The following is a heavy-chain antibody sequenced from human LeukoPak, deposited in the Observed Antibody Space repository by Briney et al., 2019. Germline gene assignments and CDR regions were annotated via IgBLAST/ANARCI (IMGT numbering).Heavy chain of an antibody. Sequence: PSETLSLTCTVSGDSVSNGNYYWSWLRQPPGKALEWIGYIYYTGNTYYNPSLEGRVTVSVDTSKNHFSVKLSSVTAADTAVYYCARSQNYYGSGDYWSQGTLVTVSS. D-gene: IGHD3-10*01. J-gene: IGHJ4*02. V-gene: IGHV4-61*03. CDR2: IYYTGNT. CDR1: GDSVSNGNYY. CDR3: ARSQNYYGSGDY.